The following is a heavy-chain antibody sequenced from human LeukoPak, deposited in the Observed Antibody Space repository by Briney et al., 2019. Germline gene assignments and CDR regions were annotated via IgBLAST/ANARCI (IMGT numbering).Heavy chain of an antibody. J-gene: IGHJ4*02. CDR2: IYISGST. V-gene: IGHV4-4*07. CDR1: GGSISTVH. CDR3: AREGAARPGFDY. D-gene: IGHD6-6*01. Sequence: KPSETLSLTCTVSGGSISTVHWNWIRQPAGKGLEWIGRIYISGSTNYNPSLKSRVTVSVDTSKNLFSLNLRSVTAADTAVYYCAREGAARPGFDYWGQGTLVTVSS.